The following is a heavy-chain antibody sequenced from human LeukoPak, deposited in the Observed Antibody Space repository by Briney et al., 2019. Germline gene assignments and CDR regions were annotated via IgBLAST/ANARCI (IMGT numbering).Heavy chain of an antibody. CDR2: ISAYNGNT. CDR1: GYTFTSYG. CDR3: ARDWPWRFLEWLFSGGHFDY. Sequence: GASVKVSCKASGYTFTSYGISWVRQAPGQGLEWMGWISAYNGNTNYAQKLQGRVTMTTDTSTSTAYMELRSLRSDDTAVYYCARDWPWRFLEWLFSGGHFDYWGQGTLVTVSS. J-gene: IGHJ4*02. V-gene: IGHV1-18*01. D-gene: IGHD3-3*01.